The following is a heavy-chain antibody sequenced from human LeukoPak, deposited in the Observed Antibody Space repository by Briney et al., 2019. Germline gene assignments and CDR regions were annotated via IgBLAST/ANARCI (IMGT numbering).Heavy chain of an antibody. Sequence: SETLSLTCAVYGGSFSGYYWSWIRQPPGKGLEWIGEINHSGSTNYNPSLKSRVTISVDTSKNQFSLKLSSVTAADTAVYYCARVGSAAAAPRTYYFDYWRQGTLVTVSS. V-gene: IGHV4-34*01. D-gene: IGHD6-13*01. CDR2: INHSGST. CDR3: ARVGSAAAAPRTYYFDY. J-gene: IGHJ4*02. CDR1: GGSFSGYY.